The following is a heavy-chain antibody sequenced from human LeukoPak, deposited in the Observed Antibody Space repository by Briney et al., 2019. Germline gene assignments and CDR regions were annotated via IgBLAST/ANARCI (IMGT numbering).Heavy chain of an antibody. D-gene: IGHD4-17*01. Sequence: PGGSLRLSCAASGFTFSDYYMSWIRQAPGKGLEWVAVIWYDGSNKYYADSVKGRFTISRDNSKNTVYLQMNSLRAEDTAVYYCVGAPTVTTNFDYWGQGTLVTVSS. CDR2: IWYDGSNK. CDR1: GFTFSDYY. V-gene: IGHV3-33*08. J-gene: IGHJ4*02. CDR3: VGAPTVTTNFDY.